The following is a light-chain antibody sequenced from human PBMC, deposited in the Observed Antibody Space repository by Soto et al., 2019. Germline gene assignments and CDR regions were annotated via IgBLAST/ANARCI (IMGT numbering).Light chain of an antibody. Sequence: DILMTQSLSSLSESVGDRVTITCRASQSISSYLNWYQQKPGKAPKLLIYAASSLQSGVPSRFSGSGSGTDFTLTISSLQPEDFATYYCQQSYSTPTWTCCQGTKVDIK. V-gene: IGKV1-39*01. CDR3: QQSYSTPTWT. CDR1: QSISSY. J-gene: IGKJ1*01. CDR2: AAS.